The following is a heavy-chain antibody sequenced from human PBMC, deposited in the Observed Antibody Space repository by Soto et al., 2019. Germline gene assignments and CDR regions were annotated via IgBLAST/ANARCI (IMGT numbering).Heavy chain of an antibody. CDR3: VKDSQGDCSTTSCYLSY. CDR1: GFTFSSYA. J-gene: IGHJ4*02. CDR2: ISRYGIGT. D-gene: IGHD2-2*01. V-gene: IGHV3-64D*06. Sequence: EVQLVESGGGLVQPGGSLRLSCLASGFTFSSYAMHWVRQAPGKGLEYVSAISRYGIGTYYADSVKGRFTISRDNSKNTLYLQLSDLRVDDTAVYYCVKDSQGDCSTTSCYLSYWGQGTLVTVSS.